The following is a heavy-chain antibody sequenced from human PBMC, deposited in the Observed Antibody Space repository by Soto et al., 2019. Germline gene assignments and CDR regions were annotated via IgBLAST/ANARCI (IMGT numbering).Heavy chain of an antibody. Sequence: EVQLLESGGGLVQPGGSLRLSCAASGFTFSSYAMSWVRQAPGKGLEWVSVISGSGDSTYYADSVRGRFTMCRDNSKNTLYLKKNRLIDEDTAVYYCAKDRDGAAAGPNKWYGIDVWAQGTTVTVSS. CDR1: GFTFSSYA. CDR2: ISGSGDST. CDR3: AKDRDGAAAGPNKWYGIDV. J-gene: IGHJ6*02. D-gene: IGHD6-13*01. V-gene: IGHV3-23*01.